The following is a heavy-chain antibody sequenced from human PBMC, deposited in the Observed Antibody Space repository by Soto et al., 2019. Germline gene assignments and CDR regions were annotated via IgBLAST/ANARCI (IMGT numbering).Heavy chain of an antibody. Sequence: QVQLQESGPGLVKPAETLSLTCAVSGASISSSNCWNWVRQPPGKGLEWIGEIFQSGSTNYNPSLKSXXTXSXXKPKNQFSLKLSSVTAADTAMYYCAKIAVSGPFDYWGQGILVTVSS. V-gene: IGHV4-4*02. CDR2: IFQSGST. J-gene: IGHJ4*02. CDR1: GASISSSNC. D-gene: IGHD6-19*01. CDR3: AKIAVSGPFDY.